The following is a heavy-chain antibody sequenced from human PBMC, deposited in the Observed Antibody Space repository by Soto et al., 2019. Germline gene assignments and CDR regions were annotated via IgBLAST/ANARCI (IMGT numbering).Heavy chain of an antibody. Sequence: QVQLVQSGAEEKKPGASVKVSCKASGYTFTSYAMHWVRQAPGQRLEWMGWINAGNGNTKYSQKFQGRVTITRDTSVSTAYMERSSLRSEDTAVYYCARAWVVVTAPDYWGQGTLVTVSS. J-gene: IGHJ4*02. D-gene: IGHD2-21*02. V-gene: IGHV1-3*05. CDR2: INAGNGNT. CDR1: GYTFTSYA. CDR3: ARAWVVVTAPDY.